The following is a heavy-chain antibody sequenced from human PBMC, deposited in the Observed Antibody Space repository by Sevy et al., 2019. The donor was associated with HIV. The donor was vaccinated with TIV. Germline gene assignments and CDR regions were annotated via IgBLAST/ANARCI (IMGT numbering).Heavy chain of an antibody. Sequence: GGSLRLSCAASGFTFNSYFMNWVRPTPGKGLEWVSSISSASSYIFYAASVKGRFTISRDNAHNSLYLEMNGLRAEDMAIYYCARGDYYGSLYYFEHWSQGMLVTVSS. CDR2: ISSASSYI. CDR1: GFTFNSYF. D-gene: IGHD3-10*01. V-gene: IGHV3-21*06. J-gene: IGHJ4*02. CDR3: ARGDYYGSLYYFEH.